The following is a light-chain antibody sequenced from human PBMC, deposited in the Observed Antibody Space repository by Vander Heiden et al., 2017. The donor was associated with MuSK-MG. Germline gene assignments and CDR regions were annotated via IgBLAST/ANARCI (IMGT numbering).Light chain of an antibody. CDR1: QSLLHTDRKTY. V-gene: IGKV2D-29*01. Sequence: VMTQIPLSLSVIPGQPASISCKSSQSLLHTDRKTYLYWYLQKPGQPPQVLIYDPSNRCFGVPERFSGSGSGTDFALNISWVEAEDVGVYYCRQYLQVPWTFGPGTKVEIK. CDR3: RQYLQVPWT. CDR2: DPS. J-gene: IGKJ1*01.